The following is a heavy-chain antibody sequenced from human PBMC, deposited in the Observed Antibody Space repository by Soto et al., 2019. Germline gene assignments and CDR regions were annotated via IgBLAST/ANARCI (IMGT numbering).Heavy chain of an antibody. CDR3: ARAFCSGGSCYLDY. V-gene: IGHV1-18*01. CDR2: ISAYSGNT. Sequence: QVQLVQSGGEVKKPGAAVKVSCKASGYTFTTFGIGWVRQAPGQGLEWMGGISAYSGNTEYPEKLQGRVTMTIDTSTSTTYMELRSLRSDDTAVYYCARAFCSGGSCYLDYWGQGALVTVSS. CDR1: GYTFTTFG. D-gene: IGHD2-15*01. J-gene: IGHJ4*02.